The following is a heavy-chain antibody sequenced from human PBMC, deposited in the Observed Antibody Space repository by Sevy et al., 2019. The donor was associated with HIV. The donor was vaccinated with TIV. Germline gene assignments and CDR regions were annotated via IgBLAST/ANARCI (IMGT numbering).Heavy chain of an antibody. J-gene: IGHJ4*02. CDR1: GFTFCSYA. Sequence: GGSLRLSCAASGFTFCSYAMHWVRQAPGKGLEWVAVISYDGSNKYYADSVKGRFTISRDNSKNTLYLQMNSLRAEDTAVYYCRTQEMATGRAKSPDYWGQGTLVTVSS. CDR2: ISYDGSNK. D-gene: IGHD5-12*01. CDR3: RTQEMATGRAKSPDY. V-gene: IGHV3-30-3*01.